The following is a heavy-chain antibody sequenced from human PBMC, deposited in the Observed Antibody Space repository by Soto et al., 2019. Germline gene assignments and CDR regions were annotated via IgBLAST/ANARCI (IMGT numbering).Heavy chain of an antibody. CDR2: IYSGGST. J-gene: IGHJ3*02. CDR1: GFTVSSNY. D-gene: IGHD3-3*01. V-gene: IGHV3-53*04. Sequence: VQLVESGGGLVQPGGSLRLSCAASGFTVSSNYMSWVRQAPGKGLEWVSVIYSGGSTYYADSVKGRFTISRHNSKNTLYLQMNSLRAEDTAVYYCARVRQDFGVANDAFDIWGQGTMVTVSS. CDR3: ARVRQDFGVANDAFDI.